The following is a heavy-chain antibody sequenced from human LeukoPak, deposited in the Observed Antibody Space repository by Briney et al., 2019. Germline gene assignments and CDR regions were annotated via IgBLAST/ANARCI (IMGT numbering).Heavy chain of an antibody. CDR1: GFTFSSYA. CDR2: ISYDGSNK. J-gene: IGHJ4*02. D-gene: IGHD2-2*01. Sequence: PGQSLRLSWAASGFTFSSYAIHWVRQAPGKGLEWVTIISYDGSNKYYADSVEGRFTISRDNSKNTLYLQMNGLRVEDTAVYYCARGSGYCSSTSCSIFDYWGQGTLVTVSS. CDR3: ARGSGYCSSTSCSIFDY. V-gene: IGHV3-30*04.